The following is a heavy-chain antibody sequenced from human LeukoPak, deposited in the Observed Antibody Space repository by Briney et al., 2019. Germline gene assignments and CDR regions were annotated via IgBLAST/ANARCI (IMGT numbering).Heavy chain of an antibody. V-gene: IGHV3-7*01. CDR1: GFTFSSYW. J-gene: IGHJ6*03. Sequence: PGGSLRLSCAASGFTFSSYWMSWVRQAPGKGLEWVANIKQDGSEKYYVDSVKGRFTISRDNAKNSLYLQMNSLRVEDTAVYYCARGLWFGGYYMDVWGKGTTVTVSS. CDR2: IKQDGSEK. CDR3: ARGLWFGGYYMDV. D-gene: IGHD3-10*01.